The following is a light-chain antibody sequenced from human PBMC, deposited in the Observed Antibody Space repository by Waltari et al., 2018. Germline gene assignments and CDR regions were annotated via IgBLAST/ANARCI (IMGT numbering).Light chain of an antibody. J-gene: IGLJ3*02. CDR3: AAWDDSLNGRV. V-gene: IGLV1-36*01. CDR1: ISNIGNNG. Sequence: QSVLTQPPSVSEAPRQRVTISCSGSISNIGNNGVNWYQQVPGKAPKLLIYYDDLLPSGVSDRFSGSKSGTSASLAISGLQFEDEAEYFWAAWDDSLNGRVFGGGTKLTVL. CDR2: YDD.